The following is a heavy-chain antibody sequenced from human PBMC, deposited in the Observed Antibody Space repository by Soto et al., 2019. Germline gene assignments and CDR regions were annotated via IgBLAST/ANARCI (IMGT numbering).Heavy chain of an antibody. Sequence: QVQLQESGPGLVKPSQTLSLTCTVSGGSIRSDGFYWTWVRHLPGKGLEWVGFIYYSGSTYYNPSLTSRITISMDSSRNQFFLSLTSVTAADMAVYYCARGPKNLGGSFYYGMDVWGQGTTVTVSS. V-gene: IGHV4-31*03. CDR2: IYYSGST. CDR3: ARGPKNLGGSFYYGMDV. J-gene: IGHJ6*02. CDR1: GGSIRSDGFY.